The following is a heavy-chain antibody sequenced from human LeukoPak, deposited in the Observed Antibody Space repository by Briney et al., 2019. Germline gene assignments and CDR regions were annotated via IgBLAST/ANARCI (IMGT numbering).Heavy chain of an antibody. Sequence: ASVKVSCKASGYTFTGYYMHWVRQAPGQGLEWMGWINPNSGGTNYAQKFQGRVAMTRDTSISTAYMELSRLRSDDTAVYYCARDSAYYYDSSGYYQYNWFDPWGQGTLVTVSS. CDR1: GYTFTGYY. D-gene: IGHD3-22*01. V-gene: IGHV1-2*02. J-gene: IGHJ5*02. CDR3: ARDSAYYYDSSGYYQYNWFDP. CDR2: INPNSGGT.